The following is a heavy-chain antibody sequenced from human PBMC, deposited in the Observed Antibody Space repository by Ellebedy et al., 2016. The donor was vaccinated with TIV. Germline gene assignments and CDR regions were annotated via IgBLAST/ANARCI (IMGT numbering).Heavy chain of an antibody. CDR3: VSGRYGTGSQSYYFDK. CDR2: IAWNGAWF. CDR1: GFDFDENA. D-gene: IGHD3-10*01. V-gene: IGHV3-9*01. J-gene: IGHJ4*01. Sequence: SLKISXGASGFDFDENAMHWVRQRPGKGLEWVARIAWNGAWFAYADSVKGRFTISRDNEKNFLYLQMSSLRVQDTAFYYCVSGRYGTGSQSYYFDKWGRGTVVTVSS.